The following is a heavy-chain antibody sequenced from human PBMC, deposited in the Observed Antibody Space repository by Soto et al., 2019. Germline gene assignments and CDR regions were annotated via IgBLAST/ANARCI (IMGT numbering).Heavy chain of an antibody. V-gene: IGHV1-18*01. D-gene: IGHD1-1*01. CDR3: ARDRNHGLDN. CDR2: ISANSGNT. Sequence: QVHLVQSGAEVKQPGASVKVSCKTSGYTFSVNGISWVRQAPGQGLEWVGWISANSGNTNYAQKSQGRVTLTTEASTTTAYMELTSLTSDDTAVYYCARDRNHGLDNWGQGTLVTVSS. J-gene: IGHJ4*02. CDR1: GYTFSVNG.